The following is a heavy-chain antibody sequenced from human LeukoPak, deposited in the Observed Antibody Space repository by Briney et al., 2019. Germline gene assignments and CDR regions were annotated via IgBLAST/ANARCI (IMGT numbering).Heavy chain of an antibody. V-gene: IGHV3-21*01. CDR1: GFTFSTYE. J-gene: IGHJ4*02. CDR3: ASHIRFLEWLFTFDY. CDR2: ISSSSSYI. Sequence: GGSLRLSCAASGFTFSTYEINWVRQAPGKGLEWVSSISSSSSYIYYADSVKGRFTISRDNAKNSLYLQMNSLRAEDTAVYYCASHIRFLEWLFTFDYWGQGTLVTVSS. D-gene: IGHD3-3*01.